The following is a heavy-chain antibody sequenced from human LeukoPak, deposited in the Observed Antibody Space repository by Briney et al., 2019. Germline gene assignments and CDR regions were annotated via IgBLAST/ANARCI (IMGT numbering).Heavy chain of an antibody. CDR3: ARQTRDGWFDP. CDR2: IYTSGST. V-gene: IGHV4-4*09. CDR1: GGSISSYY. Sequence: SETLSLTCTVSGGSISSYYWSWIRQPPGKGLEWIGYIYTSGSTNYNPSLKSRVTISVDTSKNQFSLKLSSVTAADTAVYYCARQTRDGWFDPWGQGTLVTVSS. J-gene: IGHJ5*02.